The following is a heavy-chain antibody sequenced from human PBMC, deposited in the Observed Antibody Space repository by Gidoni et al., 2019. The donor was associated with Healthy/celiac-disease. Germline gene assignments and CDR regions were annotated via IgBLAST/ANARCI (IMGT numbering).Heavy chain of an antibody. CDR2: ISGSGGST. CDR1: GFTFSSYS. V-gene: IGHV3-23*01. CDR3: AKERRDGFTFDY. J-gene: IGHJ4*02. Sequence: EVQLLASGGGLVQPGGSLRLSCAASGFTFSSYSLSWVRQAQGKGLERVTAISGSGGSTYYADAVKGRFTISRDNSKNTLYLKMNSMRAEDTAVYYCAKERRDGFTFDYWGQGTLVTVSS. D-gene: IGHD5-12*01.